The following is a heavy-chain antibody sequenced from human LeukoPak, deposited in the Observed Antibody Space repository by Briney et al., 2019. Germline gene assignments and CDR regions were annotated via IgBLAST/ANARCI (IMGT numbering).Heavy chain of an antibody. V-gene: IGHV1-46*01. D-gene: IGHD4/OR15-4a*01. CDR1: GFTFINYY. CDR2: INLSGGST. J-gene: IGHJ4*02. Sequence: ASVKVSCKASGFTFINYYMHWVRQAPGQGLEWLGIINLSGGSTHYPQKIQDRVTMTRDTSTSTVYMELSSLRSEDTAVYYCARDLDYGEKSEDYWGQGTLVTVSS. CDR3: ARDLDYGEKSEDY.